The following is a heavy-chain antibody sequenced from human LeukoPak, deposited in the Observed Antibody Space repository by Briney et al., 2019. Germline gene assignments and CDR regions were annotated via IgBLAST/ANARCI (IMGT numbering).Heavy chain of an antibody. CDR2: ISGSGVTT. CDR3: AKVNGYNHGYPLDY. D-gene: IGHD5-18*01. CDR1: GFTFSDYA. J-gene: IGHJ4*02. Sequence: PGGSLRLSCAASGFTFSDYAMSWVRQAPGKGLEWVSLISGSGVTTYYADSVKGRFTISRDNSKNTLYLQMNSLRAEDTAAYYCAKVNGYNHGYPLDYWGQGTLVTVSS. V-gene: IGHV3-23*01.